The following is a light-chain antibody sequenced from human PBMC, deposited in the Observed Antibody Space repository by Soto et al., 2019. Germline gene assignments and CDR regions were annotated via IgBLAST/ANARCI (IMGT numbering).Light chain of an antibody. V-gene: IGKV3-20*01. CDR2: GAS. Sequence: EIVLTQSPGTLSLSPGERATLSCRASQSVSSSYLAWYQQKPGQAPRLLIFGASSRATGIPDRFSGSGSESDFTLTITRLEPEDFAVYYCQQYSNSAWTFGQGT. CDR3: QQYSNSAWT. J-gene: IGKJ1*01. CDR1: QSVSSSY.